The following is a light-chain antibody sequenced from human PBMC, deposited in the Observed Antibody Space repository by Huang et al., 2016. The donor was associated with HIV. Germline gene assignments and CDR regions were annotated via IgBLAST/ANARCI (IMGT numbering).Light chain of an antibody. CDR3: QQFDTSNT. J-gene: IGKJ2*01. CDR2: ATS. CDR1: QSVGSNY. Sequence: ELVLTQSPGTLSLSPGERATLSCRASQSVGSNYLAWYQQKPGQAPRLIIYATSSRATGIPDRCSGSGSGTDFTLTISRLEPEDFAVYYCQQFDTSNTFGQGTKLEIK. V-gene: IGKV3-20*01.